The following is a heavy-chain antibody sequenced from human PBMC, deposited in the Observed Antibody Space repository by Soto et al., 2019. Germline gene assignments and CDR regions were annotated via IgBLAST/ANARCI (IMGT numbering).Heavy chain of an antibody. CDR2: ISWNSGSI. Sequence: EVQLVESGGGLVQPDRSLRLSCAASGFTFDDYAMHWVRQAPGKGLEWVSGISWNSGSIGYADSVKGRFTISRDNAKNSLYLQMNSLRAEDTALYYCAKDSVWFGELLMGGMDVWGQGTTVTVSS. V-gene: IGHV3-9*01. D-gene: IGHD3-10*01. CDR3: AKDSVWFGELLMGGMDV. J-gene: IGHJ6*02. CDR1: GFTFDDYA.